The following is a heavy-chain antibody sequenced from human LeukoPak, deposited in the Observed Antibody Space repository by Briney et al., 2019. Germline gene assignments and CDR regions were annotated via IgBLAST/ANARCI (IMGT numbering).Heavy chain of an antibody. Sequence: GGSLRLSCAASGFSFSISDFHWVRQAAGKGLEWVSAIGTGGDTYYGDSVKDRFTISRENARNSLYLQMNNLRPGDSAVYYCAAPSGWYNNFYYWGQGTLVTVSS. CDR1: GFSFSISD. CDR3: AAPSGWYNNFYY. V-gene: IGHV3-13*01. J-gene: IGHJ4*02. CDR2: IGTGGDT. D-gene: IGHD6-19*01.